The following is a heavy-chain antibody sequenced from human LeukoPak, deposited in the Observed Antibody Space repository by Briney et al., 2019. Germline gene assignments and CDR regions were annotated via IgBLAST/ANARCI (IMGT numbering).Heavy chain of an antibody. CDR1: GYSISSGYY. CDR3: ARGSHASGSVDFQH. D-gene: IGHD3-22*01. J-gene: IGHJ1*01. V-gene: IGHV4-38-2*01. Sequence: SETLSLTCAVSGYSISSGYYWGWIRQPPGKGLEWIGSIYHTGSTYYKPSLKSRVTMSVDTSKNQFSLKLTSVTAADTAVYYCARGSHASGSVDFQHWGQGTLVTVSS. CDR2: IYHTGST.